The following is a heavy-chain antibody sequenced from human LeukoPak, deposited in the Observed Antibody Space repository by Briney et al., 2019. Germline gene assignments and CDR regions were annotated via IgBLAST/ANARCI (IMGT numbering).Heavy chain of an antibody. D-gene: IGHD5-18*01. Sequence: SETLSLTCTVSGGSISSSSYYWGWIRQPPGKGLEWIGSIYYSGSTYYNPSLKSRVTISVDTSKNQFSLKLSSVTAADTAVYYCARETVYSYGYELDYWGQGTLVTVSS. CDR2: IYYSGST. CDR3: ARETVYSYGYELDY. CDR1: GGSISSSSYY. V-gene: IGHV4-39*07. J-gene: IGHJ4*02.